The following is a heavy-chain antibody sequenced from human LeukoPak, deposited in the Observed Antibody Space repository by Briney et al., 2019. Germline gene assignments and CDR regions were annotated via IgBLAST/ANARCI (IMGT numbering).Heavy chain of an antibody. CDR3: ARLFNYYDNSGYYQYYFDY. Sequence: GASVKVSCKASGYTLTSYYMHWVRQAPGQGLEWMVWINPNTGDTSFAQKFQGRATLTRDTSISTAYMELSRLKSDDTAVYYCARLFNYYDNSGYYQYYFDYWGQGTLVTVSS. CDR2: INPNTGDT. J-gene: IGHJ4*02. D-gene: IGHD3-22*01. CDR1: GYTLTSYY. V-gene: IGHV1-2*02.